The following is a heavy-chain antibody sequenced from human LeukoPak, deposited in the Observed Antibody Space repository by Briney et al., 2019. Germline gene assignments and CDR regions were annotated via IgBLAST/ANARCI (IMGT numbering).Heavy chain of an antibody. CDR1: GGSVSSYY. D-gene: IGHD7-27*01. V-gene: IGHV4-59*02. CDR2: IYYSGST. CDR3: ARGWGYFDS. Sequence: SETLSLTCTVSGGSVSSYYLSWVRQPPGKGLEWIGYIYYSGSTNYSPSLKSRVTISVDTSKNRFSLKLSSVTAADTAVYYCARGWGYFDSWGQGTLVTVSS. J-gene: IGHJ4*02.